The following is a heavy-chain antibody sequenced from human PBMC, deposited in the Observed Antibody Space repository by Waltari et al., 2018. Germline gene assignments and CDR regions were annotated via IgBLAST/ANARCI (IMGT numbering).Heavy chain of an antibody. Sequence: EVQLVESGGGLVQPGGSLRPSCAASGFTFGTYWMSWVRQAPGKGLEWVANINQDGSTKNSMDSVKGRFTISRDNAENSLYLQLNSLRAEDTAFYYCARVVSRTRQFDPWGQGTLVTVSS. CDR2: INQDGSTK. CDR1: GFTFGTYW. D-gene: IGHD1-7*01. V-gene: IGHV3-7*04. J-gene: IGHJ5*02. CDR3: ARVVSRTRQFDP.